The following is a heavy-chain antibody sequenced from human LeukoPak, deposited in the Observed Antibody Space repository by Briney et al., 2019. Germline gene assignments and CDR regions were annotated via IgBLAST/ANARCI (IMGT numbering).Heavy chain of an antibody. CDR1: GFTFSSYA. CDR2: ISYDGSNK. V-gene: IGHV3-30*04. J-gene: IGHJ4*02. CDR3: ASSLSQGSYYVTDY. D-gene: IGHD3-10*01. Sequence: GGSLRLSCAASGFTFSSYAMHWVRQAPGRGLEWVAFISYDGSNKYYADSVKGRFTISRDNSKNTLYLQMNSLRAEDTAVYYCASSLSQGSYYVTDYWGQGTLVTVSS.